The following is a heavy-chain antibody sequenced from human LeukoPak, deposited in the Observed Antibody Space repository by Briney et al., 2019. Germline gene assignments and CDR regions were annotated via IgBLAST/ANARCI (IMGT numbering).Heavy chain of an antibody. CDR3: AHRPPGAAGVEWSFDY. CDR1: GFSLTTGGVG. J-gene: IGHJ4*02. V-gene: IGHV2-5*02. D-gene: IGHD6-13*01. Sequence: SGPTLVKPTQTLTLTCTFSGFSLTTGGVGVGWIRQPPGKALEWLAVIYWDDDKRYSPSLKSWLTISKDTSKNQVVLTMTNMDPVDTATYYCAHRPPGAAGVEWSFDYWGQGTLVTVSS. CDR2: IYWDDDK.